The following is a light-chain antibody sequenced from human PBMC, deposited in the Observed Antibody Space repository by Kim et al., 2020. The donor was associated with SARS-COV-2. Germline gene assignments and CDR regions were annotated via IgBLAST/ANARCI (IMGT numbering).Light chain of an antibody. CDR2: GVN. CDR3: NSYTTSSTRV. J-gene: IGLJ3*02. CDR1: ASDVGGYNY. Sequence: GQSITISCTGTASDVGGYNYVSWYQRHPGKAPKLMIYGVNNRPSGVSDRFSGSKSGSMASLTISGLQAEDEAYYYCNSYTTSSTRVFGGGTQLTVL. V-gene: IGLV2-14*03.